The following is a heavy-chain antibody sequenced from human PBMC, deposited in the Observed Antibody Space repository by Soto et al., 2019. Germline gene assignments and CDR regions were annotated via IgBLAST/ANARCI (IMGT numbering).Heavy chain of an antibody. CDR1: GFTFSSYW. Sequence: GGSLRLSCAASGFTFSSYWMSWVRQAPGKGLEWVANIKQDGSEKYYVDSVKDRFTISRDNAKNSLYLQMNSLRAEDTAVYYCARAVIAVAGFFDYWGQGTLVTVSS. D-gene: IGHD6-19*01. V-gene: IGHV3-7*01. CDR2: IKQDGSEK. J-gene: IGHJ4*02. CDR3: ARAVIAVAGFFDY.